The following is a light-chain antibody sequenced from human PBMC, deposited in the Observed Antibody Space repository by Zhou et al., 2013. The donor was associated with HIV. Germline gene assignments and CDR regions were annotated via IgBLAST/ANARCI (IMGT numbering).Light chain of an antibody. Sequence: QSVLTQPPSVSGAPGQRVTISCTGSSSNVGAGYNVHWYQQLPGAAPKLLIYDNINRPSGVPDRFSGSKSGTSASLAITGLQAEDEADYYCQSYDTSLGAWVFGGGTKLTVL. CDR2: DNI. J-gene: IGLJ3*02. CDR1: SSNVGAGYN. CDR3: QSYDTSLGAWV. V-gene: IGLV1-40*01.